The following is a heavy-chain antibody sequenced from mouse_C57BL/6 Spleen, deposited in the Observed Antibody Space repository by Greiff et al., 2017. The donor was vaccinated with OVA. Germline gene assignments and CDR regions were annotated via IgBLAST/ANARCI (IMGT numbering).Heavy chain of an antibody. Sequence: EVQLVESEGGLVQPGSSMKLSCTASGFTFTDYYLAWVRQVPEKGLEWVVNINYDGSSTNYLDSLKSRFILSIDKANNILDLQMSRLISEDTAAYYCAREGGYGNYGYYDMDYWGKGTSVTVSS. CDR1: GFTFTDYY. J-gene: IGHJ4*01. CDR2: INYDGSST. V-gene: IGHV5-16*01. D-gene: IGHD2-1*01. CDR3: AREGGYGNYGYYDMDY.